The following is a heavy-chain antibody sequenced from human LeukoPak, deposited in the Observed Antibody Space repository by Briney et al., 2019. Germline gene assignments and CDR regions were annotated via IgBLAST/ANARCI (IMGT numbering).Heavy chain of an antibody. CDR1: GGSFSGYY. CDR2: INHSGST. CDR3: ARVGRYCSGGSCYSILNYYYYYMDV. V-gene: IGHV4-34*01. Sequence: SETLSLTCAVYGGSFSGYYWSWIRQPPGKGLEWIGEINHSGSTNYNPSLKSRVTISVDTSKNQFSLKLSSVTAADTAVYYCARVGRYCSGGSCYSILNYYYYYMDVWGKGTTVTVSS. J-gene: IGHJ6*03. D-gene: IGHD2-15*01.